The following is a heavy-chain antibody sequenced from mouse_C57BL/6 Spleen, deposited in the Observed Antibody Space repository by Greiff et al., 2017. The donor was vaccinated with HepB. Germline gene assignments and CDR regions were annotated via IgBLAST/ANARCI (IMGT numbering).Heavy chain of an antibody. Sequence: DVQLVESGGGLVKPGGSLKLSCAASGFTFSSYAMSWVRQTPEKRLEWVATISDGGSYTYYPDNVKGRFTISRDNAKNNLYLQMSHLKSEDTAMYYCASSLLGAMDYWGQGTSVTVSS. CDR3: ASSLLGAMDY. CDR1: GFTFSSYA. D-gene: IGHD1-2*01. V-gene: IGHV5-4*01. J-gene: IGHJ4*01. CDR2: ISDGGSYT.